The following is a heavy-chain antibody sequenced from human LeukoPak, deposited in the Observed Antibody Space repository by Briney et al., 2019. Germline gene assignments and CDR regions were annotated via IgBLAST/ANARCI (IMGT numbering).Heavy chain of an antibody. CDR3: AREHDTSYAFDI. Sequence: GGSLRLSCAASGFTFSSYGMHWVRQAPGKGLEWVAVISYDGSNKYYADSVKGRFTISRDNSKNTLYLQMNSLRGEDTAVFYCAREHDTSYAFDIWGQGTMVTVSS. V-gene: IGHV3-30*03. D-gene: IGHD3-22*01. CDR2: ISYDGSNK. CDR1: GFTFSSYG. J-gene: IGHJ3*02.